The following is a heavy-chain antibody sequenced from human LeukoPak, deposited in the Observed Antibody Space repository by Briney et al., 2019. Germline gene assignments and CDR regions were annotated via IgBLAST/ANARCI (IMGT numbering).Heavy chain of an antibody. CDR3: AKATPQWRGGSYYFDY. CDR2: ISGSGGST. Sequence: GGSLRLSCAASGFTFSSYAMSWVRQAPGKGLEWVSAISGSGGSTYYADSVKGRFTISRDNSKNTLYLQMNSLRAEDTAVYYCAKATPQWRGGSYYFDYWGQGTLVSVSS. CDR1: GFTFSSYA. V-gene: IGHV3-23*01. J-gene: IGHJ4*02. D-gene: IGHD6-19*01.